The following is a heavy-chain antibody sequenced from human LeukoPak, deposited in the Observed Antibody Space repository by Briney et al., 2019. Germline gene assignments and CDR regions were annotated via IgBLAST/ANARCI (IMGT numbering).Heavy chain of an antibody. CDR3: ASNGGRRYFGPSYYYYGMDV. D-gene: IGHD3-9*01. V-gene: IGHV4-38-2*02. CDR2: IYHSGST. Sequence: SETLSLTCTVSGYSISSGYYWGWIRQPPGKGLEWIGSIYHSGSTYYNPSLKSRVTISVDTSKNQFSLKLSSVTAADTAVYYCASNGGRRYFGPSYYYYGMDVWGQGTTATVSS. CDR1: GYSISSGYY. J-gene: IGHJ6*02.